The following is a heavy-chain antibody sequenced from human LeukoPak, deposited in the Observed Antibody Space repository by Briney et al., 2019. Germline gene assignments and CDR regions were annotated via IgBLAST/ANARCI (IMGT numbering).Heavy chain of an antibody. J-gene: IGHJ6*03. Sequence: SETLSLTCTVSGGSISSYYWSWIRQPAGKGLEWIGRIYSSGSTNYNPSLKSRVTMSVDTSKNQFSLKLSSVTAADTAVYYCARADYGGRNYYYYYMDVWGKGTTVTVSS. V-gene: IGHV4-4*07. CDR1: GGSISSYY. CDR2: IYSSGST. CDR3: ARADYGGRNYYYYYMDV. D-gene: IGHD4-23*01.